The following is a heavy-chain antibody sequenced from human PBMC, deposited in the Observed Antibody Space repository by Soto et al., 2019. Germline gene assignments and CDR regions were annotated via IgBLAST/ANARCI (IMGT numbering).Heavy chain of an antibody. D-gene: IGHD3-10*01. CDR3: ARGRGVRESIFDY. CDR1: GGSFSSYD. V-gene: IGHV3-13*01. J-gene: IGHJ4*02. Sequence: QPSETLSLTCAVYGGSFSSYDMHWVRQATGKGLEWVSAIGTAGDTYYPGSVKGRFTISRENAENSLYLQMNSLRAGDTAVYYCARGRGVRESIFDYWGQGTLVTVSS. CDR2: IGTAGDT.